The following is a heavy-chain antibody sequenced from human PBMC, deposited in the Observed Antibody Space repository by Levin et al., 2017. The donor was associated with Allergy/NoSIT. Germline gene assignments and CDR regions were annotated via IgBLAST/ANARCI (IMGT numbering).Heavy chain of an antibody. Sequence: SVKVSCKASGGSFSSYAISWVRQAPGQGLEWMGGIIPIFGTANYAQKFQGRVTITADESTSTAYMELSSLRSEDTAVYYCARGGGYCSGGSCYSRGSNWYFDLWGRGTLVTVSS. CDR2: IIPIFGTA. J-gene: IGHJ2*01. D-gene: IGHD2-15*01. CDR1: GGSFSSYA. V-gene: IGHV1-69*13. CDR3: ARGGGYCSGGSCYSRGSNWYFDL.